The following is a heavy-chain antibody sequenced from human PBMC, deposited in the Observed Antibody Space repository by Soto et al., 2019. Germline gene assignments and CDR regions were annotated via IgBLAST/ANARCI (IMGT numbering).Heavy chain of an antibody. V-gene: IGHV1-3*04. CDR1: GYTFTDYA. CDR2: INTGNGDT. Sequence: QVYLVQSGAEVKKPGASVTISCKTSGYTFTDYAMHWVRHAPGQGLEWVGWINTGNGDTRYSPKLQGGVTITTDASASTAYLGLSRLRFEDTALYYCATQAYDYWGQGTQVAVAS. J-gene: IGHJ4*02. CDR3: ATQAYDY.